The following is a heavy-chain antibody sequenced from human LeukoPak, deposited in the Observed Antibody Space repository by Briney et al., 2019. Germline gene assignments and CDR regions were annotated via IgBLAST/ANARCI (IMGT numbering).Heavy chain of an antibody. Sequence: PSETLSLTCTVSGGSISSYYWSWIRQPPGKGLEWIGYIYYSGSTNYNPSLKSRVTISVDTSKNQFSLKLSSVTAADTAVYYCARETYGSGSDVWGQGTTVTVSS. V-gene: IGHV4-59*01. CDR1: GGSISSYY. CDR3: ARETYGSGSDV. D-gene: IGHD3-10*01. J-gene: IGHJ6*02. CDR2: IYYSGST.